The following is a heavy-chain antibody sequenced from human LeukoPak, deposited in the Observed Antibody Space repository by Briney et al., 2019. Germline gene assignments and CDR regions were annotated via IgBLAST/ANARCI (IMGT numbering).Heavy chain of an antibody. V-gene: IGHV3-64*01. J-gene: IGHJ3*02. Sequence: GGSLRLSCAASGFTFSSYAMHWVRQAPGKGLEYVSAISSNGGSTYYANSVKGRFTISRDNSKNTLYLQMGSLRAEDMAVYYCARGPPLGAFDIRGQGTMVTVSS. CDR2: ISSNGGST. CDR1: GFTFSSYA. D-gene: IGHD7-27*01. CDR3: ARGPPLGAFDI.